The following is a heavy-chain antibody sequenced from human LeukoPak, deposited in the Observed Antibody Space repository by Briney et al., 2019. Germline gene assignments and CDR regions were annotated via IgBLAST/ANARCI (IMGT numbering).Heavy chain of an antibody. D-gene: IGHD5-18*01. Sequence: SETLSLTCTVSGGSLISSSYYWGWIRQPPGKGLEWIGSIYYSGSIYYNPSLKSRVTISVDTSKNQFSLKLSSATAADTAVYYCARHLARGYSYGYDYWGQGTLVTVSS. J-gene: IGHJ4*02. CDR2: IYYSGSI. CDR1: GGSLISSSYY. V-gene: IGHV4-39*01. CDR3: ARHLARGYSYGYDY.